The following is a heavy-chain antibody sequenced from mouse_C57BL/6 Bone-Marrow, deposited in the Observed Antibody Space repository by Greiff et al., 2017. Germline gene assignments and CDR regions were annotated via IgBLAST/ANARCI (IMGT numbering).Heavy chain of an antibody. CDR1: GFTFSDYG. Sequence: EVKLMESGGGLVKPGGSLTLSCAASGFTFSDYGMHWVRQAPEKGLEWVAYISSGSSTIYYADTVKGRFTFSGDNAKKTLFLKMTSRRSEDTAMYYCARRGLGPDYAMDYWGQGTSATVSS. V-gene: IGHV5-17*01. CDR3: ARRGLGPDYAMDY. D-gene: IGHD4-1*01. CDR2: ISSGSSTI. J-gene: IGHJ4*01.